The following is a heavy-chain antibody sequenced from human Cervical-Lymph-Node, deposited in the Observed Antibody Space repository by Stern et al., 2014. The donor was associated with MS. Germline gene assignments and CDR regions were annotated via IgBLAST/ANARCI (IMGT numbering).Heavy chain of an antibody. V-gene: IGHV3-30*03. CDR3: ARDYEDTSMLFDH. J-gene: IGHJ4*02. CDR1: GFTFSSYG. Sequence: VQLVESGGAVVQPGRSLRLSCAASGFTFSSYGMTWVRQAPGQGLEWVTVISYDGNHKHYAASVKGRFTNSRDNSKNTLHLQMNSVTPDDTAIYYCARDYEDTSMLFDHWGQGTLVTVSS. CDR2: ISYDGNHK. D-gene: IGHD2-8*01.